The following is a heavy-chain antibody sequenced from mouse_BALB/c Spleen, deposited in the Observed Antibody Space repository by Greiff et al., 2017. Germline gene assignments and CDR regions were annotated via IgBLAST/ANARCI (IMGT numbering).Heavy chain of an antibody. J-gene: IGHJ4*01. CDR3: ARDGNWDCAMDY. D-gene: IGHD4-1*01. Sequence: EVMLVESGGGLVQPGGSLRLSCATSGFTFTDYYMSWVRQPPGKALEWLGFIRNKANGYTTEYSASVKGRFTISRDNSQSILYLQMNTLRAEDSATYYCARDGNWDCAMDYWGQGTSVTVSS. CDR1: GFTFTDYY. V-gene: IGHV7-3*02. CDR2: IRNKANGYTT.